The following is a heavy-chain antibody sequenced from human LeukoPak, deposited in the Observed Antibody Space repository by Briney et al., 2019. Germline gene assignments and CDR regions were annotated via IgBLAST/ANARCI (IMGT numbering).Heavy chain of an antibody. D-gene: IGHD4-17*01. CDR3: ARHRTTVTTTFDY. Sequence: SETLSLTRTVSGGSISSYYWSWLRQPPGKGLEWIGYIYYTGSTNSNPSLKSRVTISLDTSKNQFSLKLSSVTAADTAVYYCARHRTTVTTTFDYWGQGTLVTVSS. CDR1: GGSISSYY. CDR2: IYYTGST. J-gene: IGHJ4*02. V-gene: IGHV4-59*08.